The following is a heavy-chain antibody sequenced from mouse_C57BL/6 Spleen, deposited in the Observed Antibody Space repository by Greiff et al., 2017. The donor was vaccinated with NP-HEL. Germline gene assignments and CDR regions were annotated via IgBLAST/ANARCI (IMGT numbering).Heavy chain of an antibody. Sequence: EVQLQQSGPELVKPGASVKISCKASGYPFTDYYLNWVKQSHGKSLEWIGDINPNNGGTSYNQKFKGKATLTVDKSSSTAYMELRSLTSEDSAVYYCARSHGYYYFDYWGQGTTRTVSS. CDR2: INPNNGGT. D-gene: IGHD2-3*01. V-gene: IGHV1-26*01. J-gene: IGHJ2*01. CDR1: GYPFTDYY. CDR3: ARSHGYYYFDY.